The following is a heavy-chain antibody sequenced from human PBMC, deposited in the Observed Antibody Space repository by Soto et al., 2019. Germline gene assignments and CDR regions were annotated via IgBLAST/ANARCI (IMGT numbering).Heavy chain of an antibody. D-gene: IGHD3-10*01. V-gene: IGHV4-59*01. CDR3: ARGGDNSPWYYSL. CDR2: IFSNGRT. J-gene: IGHJ4*02. CDR1: GGSINSYY. Sequence: SETLSLTCTVSGGSINSYYWSWIRQPPGRGLEWIGYIFSNGRTNYNPSLESRVTISVDTSKNQLSLKLRSVTAADTAVYYCARGGDNSPWYYSLWGQGTLVTGLL.